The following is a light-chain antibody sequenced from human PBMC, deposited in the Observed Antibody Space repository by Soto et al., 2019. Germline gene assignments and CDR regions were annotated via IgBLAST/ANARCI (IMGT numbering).Light chain of an antibody. Sequence: DIQMTQSPSTLSASVGDRVTITCRASQSISSWLAWYQQKPGKAPKLLIYDASSLESGVPSRFSGSGSGTEFTLTISSLPPDDFATYYCQQYNSPWTFGQGTKGEIK. V-gene: IGKV1-5*01. J-gene: IGKJ1*01. CDR1: QSISSW. CDR3: QQYNSPWT. CDR2: DAS.